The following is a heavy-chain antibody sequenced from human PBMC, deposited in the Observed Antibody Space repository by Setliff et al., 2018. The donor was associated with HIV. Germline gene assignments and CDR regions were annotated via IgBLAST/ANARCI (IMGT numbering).Heavy chain of an antibody. CDR1: GYSISSDYY. CDR3: VTSSSWSSRLNF. CDR2: IYHSGST. Sequence: SETLSLTCTVSGYSISSDYYWGWIRQPPGKGLEWIGNIYHSGSTYYNPSLKSRVTISVDTSKNQFSLKLTSVTAADTAVYYCVTSSSWSSRLNFWGPGMLVTVSS. V-gene: IGHV4-38-2*02. D-gene: IGHD2-2*01. J-gene: IGHJ4*02.